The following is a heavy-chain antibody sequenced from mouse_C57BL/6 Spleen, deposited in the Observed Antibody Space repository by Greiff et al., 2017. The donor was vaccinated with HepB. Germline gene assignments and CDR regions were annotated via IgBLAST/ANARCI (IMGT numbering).Heavy chain of an antibody. D-gene: IGHD1-1*01. CDR3: VYYDGSINWAYYAMDY. V-gene: IGHV1-26*01. CDR1: GYTFTDYY. CDR2: INPNNGGT. Sequence: EVQLQQSGPELVKPGASVKISCKASGYTFTDYYMNWVKQSHGKSLEWIGDINPNNGGTSYNQKFKGKATLTVDKSSSTAYMELRSLTSEDSAVYYCVYYDGSINWAYYAMDYWGQGTSVTVSS. J-gene: IGHJ4*01.